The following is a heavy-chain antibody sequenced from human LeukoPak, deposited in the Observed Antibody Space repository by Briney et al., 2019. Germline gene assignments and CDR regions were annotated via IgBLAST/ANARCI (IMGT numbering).Heavy chain of an antibody. Sequence: GRSLRLSCAASGFTFDDYAMHWVRQAPGKGLEWVSLISWDGGSTYYADSVKGRFTISRDNSKNSLYLQMNSLRAEDTALYYCAKGSRHFSDFWSGYYYWGQGTLVTVSS. CDR2: ISWDGGST. CDR1: GFTFDDYA. D-gene: IGHD3-3*01. CDR3: AKGSRHFSDFWSGYYY. J-gene: IGHJ4*02. V-gene: IGHV3-43D*03.